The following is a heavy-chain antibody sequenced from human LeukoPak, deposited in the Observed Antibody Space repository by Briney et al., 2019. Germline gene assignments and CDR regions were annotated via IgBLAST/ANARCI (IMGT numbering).Heavy chain of an antibody. D-gene: IGHD3-16*02. CDR1: GFTFSSYW. CDR3: ARGRITFGGVIVPTSHDY. J-gene: IGHJ4*02. CDR2: IKQDGSEK. V-gene: IGHV3-7*01. Sequence: GGSLRLSCAASGFTFSSYWMSWVRQAPGKGLEWVANIKQDGSEKYYVDSVKGRFTISRDNAKNSLYLQMNSPRAEDTAVYYCARGRITFGGVIVPTSHDYWGQGTLVTVSS.